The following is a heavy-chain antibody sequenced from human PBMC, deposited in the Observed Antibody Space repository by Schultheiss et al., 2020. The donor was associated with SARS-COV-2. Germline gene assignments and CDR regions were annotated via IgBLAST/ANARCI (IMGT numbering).Heavy chain of an antibody. CDR2: IYYSGST. J-gene: IGHJ4*02. D-gene: IGHD6-13*01. V-gene: IGHV4-39*07. CDR1: GGSISSYY. CDR3: ARDLVAAAGFDY. Sequence: SETLSLTCSVSGGSISSYYWGWIRQPPGKGLEWIGSIYYSGSTYYNPSLKSRVTIAVDTSKNQFSLKLSSVTAADTAVYYCARDLVAAAGFDYWGQGTLVTVSS.